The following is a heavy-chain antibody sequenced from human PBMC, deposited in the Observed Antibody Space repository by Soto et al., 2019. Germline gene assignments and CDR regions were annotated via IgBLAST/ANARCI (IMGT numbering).Heavy chain of an antibody. CDR2: ISSRGSTI. V-gene: IGHV3-11*01. Sequence: LSCAASGFTFSDYYMTWIRQAPGKGLECVSYISSRGSTIYYADSVKGRFTISRDNAKNSLYLQMNSLRAEDTAVYYCAREGNPYGGNGGTFEYWGQGTLVTVSS. CDR3: AREGNPYGGNGGTFEY. CDR1: GFTFSDYY. J-gene: IGHJ4*02. D-gene: IGHD4-17*01.